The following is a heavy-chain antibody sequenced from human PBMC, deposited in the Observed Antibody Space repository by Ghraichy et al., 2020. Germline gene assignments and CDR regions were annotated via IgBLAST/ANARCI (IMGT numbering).Heavy chain of an antibody. CDR3: AKKMDVRNRKSGSYPFDY. V-gene: IGHV3-23*01. D-gene: IGHD1-26*01. J-gene: IGHJ4*02. CDR1: GFTFSSYA. Sequence: GESLNISCAASGFTFSSYAMSWVRQAPGKGLEWVSAISGSGGSTYYADSVKGRFTISRDNSKNTLYLQMNSLRAEDTAVYYCAKKMDVRNRKSGSYPFDYWGQGTLVTVSS. CDR2: ISGSGGST.